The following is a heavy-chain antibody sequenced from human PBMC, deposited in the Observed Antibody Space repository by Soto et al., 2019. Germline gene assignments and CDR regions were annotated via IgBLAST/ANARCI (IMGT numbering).Heavy chain of an antibody. CDR1: GFTLSSYA. D-gene: IGHD6-13*01. CDR3: AKAYRSDWYESFDY. CDR2: ITGGGGST. V-gene: IGHV3-23*01. Sequence: EVQLLESGGGLGQPGGSLRLSCAASGFTLSSYAMSWVRQAPGKGLEWVSGITGGGGSTNYADSVQGRFTISRDNSKNTLYLQMNSLRAEDTAVYYCAKAYRSDWYESFDYWGQGTLVAVSS. J-gene: IGHJ4*02.